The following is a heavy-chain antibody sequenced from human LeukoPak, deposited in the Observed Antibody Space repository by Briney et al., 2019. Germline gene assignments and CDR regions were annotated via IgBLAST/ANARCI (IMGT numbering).Heavy chain of an antibody. CDR3: ARDQVGGSYAFDY. J-gene: IGHJ4*02. CDR1: GGSISSYY. CDR2: IYYTGST. D-gene: IGHD1-26*01. V-gene: IGHV4-59*12. Sequence: PSETLSLTCTVSGGSISSYYWSWIRQPPGRGLEWIGYIYYTGSTNYNPSLKSRVTISVDTSKNQFSLKLSSVTAADTAVYYCARDQVGGSYAFDYWGQGTLVTVSS.